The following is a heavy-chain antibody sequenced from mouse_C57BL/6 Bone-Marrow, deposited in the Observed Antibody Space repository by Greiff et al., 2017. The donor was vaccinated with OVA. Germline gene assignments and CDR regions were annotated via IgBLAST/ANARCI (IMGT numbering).Heavy chain of an antibody. D-gene: IGHD2-5*01. Sequence: QVQLQQSGAELVKPGASVKISCKASGYAFSSYWMNWVKQRPGKGLEWIGQIYPGDGDTNYNGKFKGKATLTADKSSSTAYMQLSSLTSEDSAVYFCARRRGYSNYDFDYWGQGTTLTVSS. CDR2: IYPGDGDT. V-gene: IGHV1-80*01. J-gene: IGHJ2*01. CDR1: GYAFSSYW. CDR3: ARRRGYSNYDFDY.